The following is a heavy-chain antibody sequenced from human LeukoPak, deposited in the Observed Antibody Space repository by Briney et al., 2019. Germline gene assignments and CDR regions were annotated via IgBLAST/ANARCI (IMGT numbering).Heavy chain of an antibody. D-gene: IGHD6-13*01. CDR3: ASRALIEAGKGYYFDY. CDR1: GFTFSNYE. Sequence: GGSLRLSCAASGFTFSNYEMSWVRQAPGKGLEWLSYTSSTATIIYYADSVKGRFTISRDNAKNSLYLQMNSLSAEDTAVYYCASRALIEAGKGYYFDYWGQGTLVTVSS. J-gene: IGHJ4*02. CDR2: TSSTATII. V-gene: IGHV3-48*03.